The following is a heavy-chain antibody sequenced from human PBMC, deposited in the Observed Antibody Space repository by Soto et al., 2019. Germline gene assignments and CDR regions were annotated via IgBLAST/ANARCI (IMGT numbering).Heavy chain of an antibody. CDR3: ARERSLLLNDYGEGYYGMDV. V-gene: IGHV3-33*01. CDR1: GFTFSSYG. D-gene: IGHD4-17*01. Sequence: GGSLRLSCAASGFTFSSYGMHWVRQAPGKGLEWVAVIWYDGSNKYYADSVKGRFTISRDNSKNTLYLQMNSLRAEDTAVYYCARERSLLLNDYGEGYYGMDVWGQGTTVTVSS. CDR2: IWYDGSNK. J-gene: IGHJ6*02.